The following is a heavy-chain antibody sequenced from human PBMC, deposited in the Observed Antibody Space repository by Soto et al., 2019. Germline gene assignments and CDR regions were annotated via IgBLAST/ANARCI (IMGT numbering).Heavy chain of an antibody. CDR3: ARDRPGPYDSSGYGFDP. J-gene: IGHJ5*02. D-gene: IGHD3-22*01. V-gene: IGHV4-31*03. Sequence: PSETLSLTCTVSGGSISSGGYYWSWIRQHPGKGLEWIGYIYYSGSTYYNPSLKSRVTISVDTSKNQFSLKLSSVTAADTAAYYCARDRPGPYDSSGYGFDPWGQGTLVTVSS. CDR2: IYYSGST. CDR1: GGSISSGGYY.